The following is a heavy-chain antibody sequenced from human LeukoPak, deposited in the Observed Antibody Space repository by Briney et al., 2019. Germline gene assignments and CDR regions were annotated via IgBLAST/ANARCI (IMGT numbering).Heavy chain of an antibody. J-gene: IGHJ4*02. CDR1: GGSISSGSYY. CDR2: IYTSGST. CDR3: AAYSSSWYDY. Sequence: SETLSLTCTVSGGSISSGSYYWSWIRQPAGKGLEWIGRIYTSGSTNYYPSLKSRVTISVDTSKNQFSLKLSSVTAADTAVYYCAAYSSSWYDYWGQGTLVTVSS. V-gene: IGHV4-61*02. D-gene: IGHD6-13*01.